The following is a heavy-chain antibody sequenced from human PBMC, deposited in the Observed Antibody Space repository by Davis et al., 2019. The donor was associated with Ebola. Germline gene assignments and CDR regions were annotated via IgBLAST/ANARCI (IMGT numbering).Heavy chain of an antibody. CDR3: ARGGYGGHKT. Sequence: PSETLSLTCSVSGGSISSGDSFWSWIRQPPGKGLEWIGYIYYSGTTYYNPSLKSRLTIMVDTSKNQFSLKVTSVTAADTAVYYCARGGYGGHKTWGQGTLVTVSS. V-gene: IGHV4-30-4*01. CDR1: GGSISSGDSF. J-gene: IGHJ5*02. CDR2: IYYSGTT. D-gene: IGHD5-18*01.